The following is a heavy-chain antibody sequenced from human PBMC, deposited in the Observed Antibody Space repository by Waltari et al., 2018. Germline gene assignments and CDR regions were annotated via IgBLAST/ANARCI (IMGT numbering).Heavy chain of an antibody. CDR3: ARDGAPGYSSGWGSYYYYGMDV. V-gene: IGHV1-69*01. CDR1: GGTFSSYA. J-gene: IGHJ6*02. Sequence: QVQLVQSGAEVKKPGSSVKVSCKASGGTFSSYAISWVRQAPGQGLEWMGGIIPIFGTANYAQKFQGRVTITADESTSTAYMELSSLRSEDTAVYYCARDGAPGYSSGWGSYYYYGMDVWGQGTTVTVSS. D-gene: IGHD6-19*01. CDR2: IIPIFGTA.